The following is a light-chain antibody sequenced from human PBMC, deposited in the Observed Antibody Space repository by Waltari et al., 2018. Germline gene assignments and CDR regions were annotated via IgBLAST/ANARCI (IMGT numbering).Light chain of an antibody. CDR2: EVT. V-gene: IGLV2-23*02. CDR3: CSHAGSSTLV. CDR1: SSDFGSYNL. J-gene: IGLJ3*02. Sequence: QSALTQPASVSGSPGQSVTISCTGTSSDFGSYNLVSWYQQHPGQAPKLIIYEVTKRPSCVSYRFSGSKSGNTASLAISGLQAEDEADYYCCSHAGSSTLVFGGGTKLTVL.